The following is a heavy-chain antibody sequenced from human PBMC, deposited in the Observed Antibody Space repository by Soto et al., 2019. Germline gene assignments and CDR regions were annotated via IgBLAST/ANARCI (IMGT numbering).Heavy chain of an antibody. D-gene: IGHD1-7*01. Sequence: ASVKVSCKASGYTFTSYDINWVRQATGQGLEWMGWMNPNSGNTGYAQKFQGRVTMTRNTSISTAYMELSSLRSEDTAVYYCARGNLELPGDYYYYYMDVWGKGTTVTVSS. J-gene: IGHJ6*03. V-gene: IGHV1-8*01. CDR1: GYTFTSYD. CDR3: ARGNLELPGDYYYYYMDV. CDR2: MNPNSGNT.